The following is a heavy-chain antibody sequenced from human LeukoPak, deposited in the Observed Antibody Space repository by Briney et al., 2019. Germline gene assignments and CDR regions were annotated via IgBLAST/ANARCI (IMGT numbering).Heavy chain of an antibody. V-gene: IGHV4-34*01. CDR1: GGSFRGYY. Sequence: PSETLSLTCAVYGGSFRGYYWSWIRQPPGKGLEWIGEINHSGSTNYNPSLKSRVTISVDTSKNQFSLKLSSVTAADTAVYYCARWGPSTYGDYNFDYWGQGTLVTVSS. CDR3: ARWGPSTYGDYNFDY. CDR2: INHSGST. D-gene: IGHD4-17*01. J-gene: IGHJ4*02.